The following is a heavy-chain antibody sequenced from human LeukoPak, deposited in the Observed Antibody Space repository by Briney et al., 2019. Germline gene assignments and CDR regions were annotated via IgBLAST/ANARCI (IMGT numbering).Heavy chain of an antibody. J-gene: IGHJ4*02. Sequence: GRSLRLSCAASGFTFSSYGMHWVRQAPGKGLEWVAVISYDGSNKYYADSVKGRFTVSRDEAKNSLYLQMNSLRAEDTALYYCARDLPVAAADFWGQGTLVTVSS. CDR3: ARDLPVAAADF. V-gene: IGHV3-30*03. D-gene: IGHD6-13*01. CDR2: ISYDGSNK. CDR1: GFTFSSYG.